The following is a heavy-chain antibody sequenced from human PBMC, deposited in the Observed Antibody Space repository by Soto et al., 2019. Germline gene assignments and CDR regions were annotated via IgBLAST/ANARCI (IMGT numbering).Heavy chain of an antibody. CDR3: AHIGSSSAGEYRLDP. CDR2: IYWNDDK. D-gene: IGHD6-13*01. J-gene: IGHJ5*02. CDR1: GFSLSTSGVG. V-gene: IGHV2-5*01. Sequence: QITLKESGPTLVKPTQTLTLTCTFSGFSLSTSGVGVGWIRQPPGKALEWLALIYWNDDKRYSPSLKSRLTVTKDTSKNQVVLTMTNMDPVETATYYCAHIGSSSAGEYRLDPWGQGTLVTVSS.